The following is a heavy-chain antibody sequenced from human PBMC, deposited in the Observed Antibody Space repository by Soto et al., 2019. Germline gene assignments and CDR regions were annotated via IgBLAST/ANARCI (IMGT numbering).Heavy chain of an antibody. CDR1: GFTFSSYS. J-gene: IGHJ6*02. CDR2: ISSSSSYI. V-gene: IGHV3-21*01. Sequence: EVQLVESGGGLVKPGGSLRLSCAASGFTFSSYSMNWVRQAPGKGLEWVSSISSSSSYIYYADSVKGRFTISRDNAKNSLYLQMNSLRAEDTAVYYCARGWLRYFDWSLPNYYYGMDVWGQGTTVTVSS. CDR3: ARGWLRYFDWSLPNYYYGMDV. D-gene: IGHD3-9*01.